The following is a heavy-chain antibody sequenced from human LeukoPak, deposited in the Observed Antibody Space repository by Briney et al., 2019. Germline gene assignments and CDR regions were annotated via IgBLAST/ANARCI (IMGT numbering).Heavy chain of an antibody. J-gene: IGHJ6*03. CDR1: GGSFSGYY. CDR3: ARETYEHPFPLKYYYYMDV. D-gene: IGHD5-12*01. V-gene: IGHV4-34*01. CDR2: INHSGST. Sequence: SETLSLTCAGYGGSFSGYYWSWIRQPPGKGLEWIGEINHSGSTNYNPSLKSRVTISVDTSKNQFSLKLSSVTAADTAVYYCARETYEHPFPLKYYYYMDVWGKGTTVTVSS.